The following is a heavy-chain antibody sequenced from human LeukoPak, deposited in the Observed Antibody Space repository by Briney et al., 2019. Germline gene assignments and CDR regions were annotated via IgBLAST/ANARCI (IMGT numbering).Heavy chain of an antibody. CDR1: GYTFTDYY. D-gene: IGHD6-13*01. CDR3: ARSLISSSWYRSDY. V-gene: IGHV1-2*02. Sequence: ASVKVSCKTSGYTFTDYYIHWGRQAPGQGLEWMGWINPSSGGTNYAQKFQDRVTIARDTSISTAYMDLSSLRADDTAMFYCARSLISSSWYRSDYWGQGSLVTVSS. CDR2: INPSSGGT. J-gene: IGHJ4*02.